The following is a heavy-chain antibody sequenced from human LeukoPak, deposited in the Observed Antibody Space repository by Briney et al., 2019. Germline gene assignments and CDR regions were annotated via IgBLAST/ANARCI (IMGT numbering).Heavy chain of an antibody. V-gene: IGHV3-33*01. CDR1: AFTFSSYG. D-gene: IGHD6-19*01. Sequence: GGSLRLSCAASAFTFSSYGMHWVRQAPGKGLEWVAVIWYDGSNKYYADSVKGRFTISRDNSKNTLYLQMNSLRAEDTAVYYCARVFSSGWCDYWGQGTLVTVSS. CDR2: IWYDGSNK. J-gene: IGHJ4*02. CDR3: ARVFSSGWCDY.